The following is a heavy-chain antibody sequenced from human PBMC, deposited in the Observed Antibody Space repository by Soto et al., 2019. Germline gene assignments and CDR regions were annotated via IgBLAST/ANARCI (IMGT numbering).Heavy chain of an antibody. CDR1: GYTFTENE. CDR2: IAPKSGDT. V-gene: IGHV1-2*02. D-gene: IGHD6-13*01. CDR3: ARGHPIATKRPFDP. J-gene: IGHJ5*02. Sequence: ASVKVSCKXSGYTFTENEIHWLRRAPGQRLEWMGRIAPKSGDTNFAPTYQGRVTMTRDTSTNTVYMEVTSLRSDDTAVYYCARGHPIATKRPFDPWGQGTLVTVSS.